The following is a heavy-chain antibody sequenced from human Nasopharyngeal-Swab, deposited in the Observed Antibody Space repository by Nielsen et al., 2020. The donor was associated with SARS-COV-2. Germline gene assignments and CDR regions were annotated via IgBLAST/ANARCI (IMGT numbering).Heavy chain of an antibody. V-gene: IGHV7-4-1*01. CDR2: INTNAGTA. CDR1: GYTFSKYA. D-gene: IGHD2/OR15-2a*01. CDR3: ARDTWDV. J-gene: IGHJ6*02. Sequence: ASVKVSCKASGYTFSKYALHWVRQAPGQGLEWMGWINTNAGTATYVQGFTGRFVFSLDTSVSTAYLQIDSLRTEDSAVFYCARDTWDVWGQGTTVTVSS.